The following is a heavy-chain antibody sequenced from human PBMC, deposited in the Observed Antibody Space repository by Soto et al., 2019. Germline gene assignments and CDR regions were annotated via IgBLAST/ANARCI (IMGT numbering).Heavy chain of an antibody. V-gene: IGHV5-51*01. CDR2: IYPGDSDT. J-gene: IGHJ5*02. Sequence: PGESLKISCKGSGYSFTTSWIGWVRQMPGKGLEWMGIIYPGDSDTRYSPSFQGQVTISADKSISTAYLQWSSLKASDTAMYYCVLHGDSSAFFCFVPLRQGTLVTV. D-gene: IGHD6-19*01. CDR1: GYSFTTSW. CDR3: VLHGDSSAFFCFVP.